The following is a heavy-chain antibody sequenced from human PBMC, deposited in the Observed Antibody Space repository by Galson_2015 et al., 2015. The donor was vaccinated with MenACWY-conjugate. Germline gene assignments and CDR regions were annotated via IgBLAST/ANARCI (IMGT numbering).Heavy chain of an antibody. V-gene: IGHV3-7*01. CDR2: LNHDGREQ. Sequence: SLRLCCAASGFTFGCYWLTWVRQAPGKGLEWVANLNHDGREQDYVDSVRGRFTISRDNARNSVYLQMNSLRSEDTAVYYCVRPIMTFVAVRSLDSWGQGTVVTVSS. CDR3: VRPIMTFVAVRSLDS. CDR1: GFTFGCYW. D-gene: IGHD3/OR15-3a*01. J-gene: IGHJ5*01.